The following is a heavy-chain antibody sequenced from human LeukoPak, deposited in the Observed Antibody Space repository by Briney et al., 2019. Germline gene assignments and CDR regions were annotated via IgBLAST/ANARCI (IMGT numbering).Heavy chain of an antibody. Sequence: RPGGSLRLSCTASGFAFDKHGMSWVRQVPGKGLEWASGINGSGAGTGYADSVRGRFTISRDNSKNSLSLQMDSLRAEDPALYYFWSSPIARPFYFDYWGQGTLVTVSS. V-gene: IGHV3-20*04. CDR2: INGSGAGT. D-gene: IGHD2-21*01. J-gene: IGHJ4*02. CDR1: GFAFDKHG. CDR3: WSSPIARPFYFDY.